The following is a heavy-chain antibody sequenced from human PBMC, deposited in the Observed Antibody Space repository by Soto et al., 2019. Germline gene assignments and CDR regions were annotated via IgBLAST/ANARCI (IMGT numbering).Heavy chain of an antibody. V-gene: IGHV3-33*01. CDR1: GFTFSSYG. CDR2: IWYDENYK. D-gene: IGHD6-13*01. Sequence: GGSLRLSCAASGFTFSSYGMHWVRQAPGKGLEWVAVIWYDENYKYYAESVKGRFTISRDNSKNTLYLKMNSLRTEDTAVYYCARRGPGTYFDYWGQGTLVTVSS. CDR3: ARRGPGTYFDY. J-gene: IGHJ4*02.